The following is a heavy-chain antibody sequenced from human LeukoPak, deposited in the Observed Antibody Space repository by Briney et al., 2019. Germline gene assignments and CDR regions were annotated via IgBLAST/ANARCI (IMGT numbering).Heavy chain of an antibody. CDR2: ISYDGSNK. V-gene: IGHV3-30-3*01. CDR1: GFTFSSYA. CDR3: ARDRVRFLEWSFDFDY. J-gene: IGHJ4*02. Sequence: GGSLRLSCAASGFTFSSYAMHWVRQAPGKGLEWVAVISYDGSNKYYADSVKGRFTISRDNSKNTLYLQMNTLRAEDTAVYYCARDRVRFLEWSFDFDYWGQGTLVTVSS. D-gene: IGHD3-3*01.